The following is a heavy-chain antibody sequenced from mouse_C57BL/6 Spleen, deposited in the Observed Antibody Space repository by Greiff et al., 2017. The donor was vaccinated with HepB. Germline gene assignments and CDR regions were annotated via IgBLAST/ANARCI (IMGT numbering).Heavy chain of an antibody. CDR1: GFTFTSSW. V-gene: IGHV1-64*01. Sequence: VPLQQPGAELVKPGASVTLSCKASGFTFTSSWMHLVKQRPGQGLDWIGMIHPNSGSTNYNEKFKTKATLTVDKSSSTAYMQLSSLTSEDSAVYYCARRGYYYGSSYVDYWGQGTTLTVSS. CDR2: IHPNSGST. J-gene: IGHJ2*01. CDR3: ARRGYYYGSSYVDY. D-gene: IGHD1-1*01.